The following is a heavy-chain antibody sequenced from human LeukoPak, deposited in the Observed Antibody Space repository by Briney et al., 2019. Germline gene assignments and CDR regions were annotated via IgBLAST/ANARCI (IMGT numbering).Heavy chain of an antibody. Sequence: GASVKVSCKASGGTFSSYAISWVRQAPGQGLEWMGGIIPIFGTANYAQKFQGRVTITTDESTSTAYMELSSLRSEDTAVYYCASLTPYSSSATFDYWGQGTLVTVSS. V-gene: IGHV1-69*05. CDR3: ASLTPYSSSATFDY. CDR1: GGTFSSYA. D-gene: IGHD6-6*01. CDR2: IIPIFGTA. J-gene: IGHJ4*02.